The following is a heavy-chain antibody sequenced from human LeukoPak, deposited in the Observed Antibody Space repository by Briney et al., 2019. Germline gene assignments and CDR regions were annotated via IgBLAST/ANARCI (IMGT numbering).Heavy chain of an antibody. CDR2: IIPFLDMT. J-gene: IGHJ4*02. CDR1: GGTFITYA. D-gene: IGHD3-22*01. Sequence: GASVKVSCKASGGTFITYAVNWVRQAPGEGLEWMGRIIPFLDMTNYAQNFQGRVTITADESTGTAYLELSSLRSEDTAVYYCARSFGHYYDSSGSFLFDYWGQGTLVTVSS. CDR3: ARSFGHYYDSSGSFLFDY. V-gene: IGHV1-69*04.